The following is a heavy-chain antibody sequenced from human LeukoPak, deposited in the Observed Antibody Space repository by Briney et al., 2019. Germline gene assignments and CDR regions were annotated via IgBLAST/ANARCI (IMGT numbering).Heavy chain of an antibody. V-gene: IGHV1-2*02. D-gene: IGHD3-10*01. CDR1: GYTFTGYY. J-gene: IGHJ4*02. CDR3: ARQAGFGELLTFDY. Sequence: ASVKVSCKASGYTFTGYYMHWVRQAPGQGLEWMGWINPNSGGTNYAQKFQGRVPITRDTSISTAYMELSRLRSDDTAVYYCARQAGFGELLTFDYWGQGTLVTVSS. CDR2: INPNSGGT.